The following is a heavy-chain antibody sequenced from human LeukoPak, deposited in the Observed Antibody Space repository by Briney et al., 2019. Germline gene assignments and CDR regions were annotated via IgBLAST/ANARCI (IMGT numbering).Heavy chain of an antibody. D-gene: IGHD5-12*01. CDR3: AREPTSGREPTSGRPLNY. CDR1: GGSISGYF. J-gene: IGHJ4*02. Sequence: SETLSLTCTVSGGSISGYFWSWIRQPAGKGLEWIGRIYSSGSNNYNPSLKSRVTMSLDTSKNHLSLNLSSVTAADTAVYSCAREPTSGREPTSGRPLNYWGQGTLVNVSS. CDR2: IYSSGSN. V-gene: IGHV4-4*07.